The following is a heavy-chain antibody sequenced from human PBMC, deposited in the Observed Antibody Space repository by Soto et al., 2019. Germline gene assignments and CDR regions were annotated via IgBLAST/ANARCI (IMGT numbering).Heavy chain of an antibody. CDR3: ASTESRQTPFWFDP. CDR1: GGSISSSSYY. Sequence: SETLSLTCTVSGGSISSSSYYWGWIRQPPGKGLEWIGSIYYSGSTYYNPSLKSRVTISVDTSKNQFSLKLSSVTAADTAVYYCASTESRQTPFWFDPWGQGTLVTVSS. CDR2: IYYSGST. J-gene: IGHJ5*02. V-gene: IGHV4-39*01.